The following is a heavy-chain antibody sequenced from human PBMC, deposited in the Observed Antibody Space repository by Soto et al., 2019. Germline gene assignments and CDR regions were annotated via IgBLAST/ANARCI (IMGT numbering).Heavy chain of an antibody. CDR2: MNPNSGNT. Sequence: ASVKVSCKASGYTFTSYDINWVRQATGQGLEWMGWMNPNSGNTGYAQKFQGRVTMTRNTSISTAYMELSSLRSEDTAVYYCARGGGGVTIFYSYYYMDVWGKGTTVTVSS. J-gene: IGHJ6*03. D-gene: IGHD4-17*01. V-gene: IGHV1-8*01. CDR3: ARGGGGVTIFYSYYYMDV. CDR1: GYTFTSYD.